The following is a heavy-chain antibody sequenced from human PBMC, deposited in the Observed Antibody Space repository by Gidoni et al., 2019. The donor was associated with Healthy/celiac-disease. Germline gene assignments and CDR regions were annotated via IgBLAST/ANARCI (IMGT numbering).Heavy chain of an antibody. CDR1: GVTCSRYG. V-gene: IGHV3-33*01. Sequence: QVQPVEAGGGVVEHGRSVRSCCAAAGVTCSRYGMHWVRQAPGKGLEWVAVLCFDGSNKYYADSVKGRFTISRDNSKNTLYLQMNRLSAEDTAVYYCARVRVDDAFDIWGQGTMVTVSS. CDR3: ARVRVDDAFDI. CDR2: LCFDGSNK. J-gene: IGHJ3*02.